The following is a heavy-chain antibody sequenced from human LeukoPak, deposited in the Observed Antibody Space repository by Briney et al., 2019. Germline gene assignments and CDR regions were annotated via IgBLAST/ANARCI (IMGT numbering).Heavy chain of an antibody. CDR2: ISGSGGST. CDR3: AKDSLPVNGDCPFDY. CDR1: GFTFSSYA. D-gene: IGHD2-21*02. Sequence: GGSLRLSCAASGFTFSSYAMSWVRQAPGKGLEWVSAISGSGGSTYYADSVKGRFTISRDSSKNTLYLQMNSLRAEDTAVYYCAKDSLPVNGDCPFDYWGQGTLVTVSS. V-gene: IGHV3-23*01. J-gene: IGHJ4*02.